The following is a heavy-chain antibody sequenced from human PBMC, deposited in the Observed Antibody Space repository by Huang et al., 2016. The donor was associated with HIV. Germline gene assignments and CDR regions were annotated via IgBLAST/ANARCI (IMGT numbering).Heavy chain of an antibody. CDR2: IRSNGETS. CDR3: AKGRATILDRLDS. J-gene: IGHJ4*02. V-gene: IGHV3-23*01. D-gene: IGHD3-3*01. Sequence: EVQLLESGGGLVRPGGSLRLSCAASGVTFSRYAMSWVRQAPGKGVEWVSGIRSNGETSDYTDSVKGRFTISRDNSKNTVSMQMHSLRVEDTAVYYCAKGRATILDRLDSWGQGTLVTVSS. CDR1: GVTFSRYA.